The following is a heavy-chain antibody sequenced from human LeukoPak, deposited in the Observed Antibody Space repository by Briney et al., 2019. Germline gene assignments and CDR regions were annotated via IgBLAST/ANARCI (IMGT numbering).Heavy chain of an antibody. J-gene: IGHJ4*02. Sequence: PGGSLRLSCTVSGFTVSSNSMSWVRQAPGKGLEWVSAISGSGGSTYYADSVKGRFTISRDNSKNTLYLQMNSLRAEDTAVYYCAKVLYGDYWGQGTLVTVSS. V-gene: IGHV3-23*01. CDR2: ISGSGGST. CDR3: AKVLYGDY. CDR1: GFTVSSNS. D-gene: IGHD3-16*01.